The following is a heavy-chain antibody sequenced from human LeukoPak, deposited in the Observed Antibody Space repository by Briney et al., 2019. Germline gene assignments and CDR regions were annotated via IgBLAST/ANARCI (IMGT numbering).Heavy chain of an antibody. CDR3: ARGYCSCRSCYMWYSDY. V-gene: IGHV3-53*01. D-gene: IGHD2-15*01. CDR1: GFAFSNNY. CDR2: IYKDGST. Sequence: GGSLRLSCAASGFAFSNNYMTWVRQAPGKGLEWVSVIYKDGSTYYADSVKGRFTISRDNSKNTVYLQMNSLRAEDTVVYYCARGYCSCRSCYMWYSDYWGQGTLVTVSS. J-gene: IGHJ4*02.